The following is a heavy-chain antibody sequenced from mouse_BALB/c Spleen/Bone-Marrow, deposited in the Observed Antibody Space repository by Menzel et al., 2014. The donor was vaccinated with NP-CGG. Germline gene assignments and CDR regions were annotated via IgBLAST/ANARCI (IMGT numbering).Heavy chain of an antibody. Sequence: EVQGVESGGGLVQPGGSLRLSCATSGFTFTDYYMNWVRQPPGMALEWLGFIRNKANGYTTEYSASVKSRFTISRDNSQNILYLQMNTLRVDDSATYYCARDKGRVFFDYWGQGTTLTVSS. CDR2: IRNKANGYTT. J-gene: IGHJ2*01. V-gene: IGHV7-3*02. CDR3: ARDKGRVFFDY. CDR1: GFTFTDYY.